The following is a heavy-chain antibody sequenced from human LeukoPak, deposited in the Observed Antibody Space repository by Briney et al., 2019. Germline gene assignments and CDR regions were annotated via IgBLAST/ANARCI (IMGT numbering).Heavy chain of an antibody. CDR3: ARDSSPNYYDSSGMIDY. D-gene: IGHD3-22*01. J-gene: IGHJ4*02. CDR2: IYYSGST. V-gene: IGHV4-31*03. CDR1: GGSISIGGNY. Sequence: SETLSLTCTVSGGSISIGGNYWSWIRQHPGKGLEWIGYIYYSGSTYYNPSLKSRVTISVDTSKNQFSLKLSSVTAADTAVYYCARDSSPNYYDSSGMIDYWGQGTLVTVSS.